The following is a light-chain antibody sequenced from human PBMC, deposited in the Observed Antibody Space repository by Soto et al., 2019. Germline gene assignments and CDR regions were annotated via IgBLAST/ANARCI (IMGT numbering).Light chain of an antibody. V-gene: IGKV1-5*01. J-gene: IGKJ4*01. CDR2: DAS. CDR3: QQYNSYSLT. Sequence: DIQMTQSPSTLSASVGDKVTITCRASQSIRSWLAWYQQKPGKAPKPLIYDASSLESGVPSRFSGSGSGTEFTLTISSLQPDDFATYYCQQYNSYSLTIGGGTKVEIK. CDR1: QSIRSW.